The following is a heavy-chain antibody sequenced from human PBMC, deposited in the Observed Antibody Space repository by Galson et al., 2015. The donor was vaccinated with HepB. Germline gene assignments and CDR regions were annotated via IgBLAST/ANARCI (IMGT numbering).Heavy chain of an antibody. CDR3: ARGRGTVVPAADTNWFDP. CDR1: GYTFTSYA. Sequence: SVKVSCKASGYTFTSYAMHWVRQAPGQRLEWMGWINAGNGNTKYSQKFQGRVTITRDTSASTAYMELSSLRPEDTAVYYCARGRGTVVPAADTNWFDPWGQGTLVTVSS. J-gene: IGHJ5*02. D-gene: IGHD2-2*01. CDR2: INAGNGNT. V-gene: IGHV1-3*01.